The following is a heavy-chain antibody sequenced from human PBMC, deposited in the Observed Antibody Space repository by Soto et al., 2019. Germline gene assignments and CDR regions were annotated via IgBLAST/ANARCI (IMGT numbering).Heavy chain of an antibody. J-gene: IGHJ5*02. CDR1: GFTFGDYA. CDR2: IRSKAYGGTT. V-gene: IGHV3-49*05. Sequence: NPGGSLRLSCTASGFTFGDYAMSWFRQAPGKGLEWVGFIRSKAYGGTTEYAASVKGRFTISRDDSKSIAYLQMNSLKTEDTAVYYCTRGAYCSGGSCYSGNWFDPWGQGTLVTVSS. CDR3: TRGAYCSGGSCYSGNWFDP. D-gene: IGHD2-15*01.